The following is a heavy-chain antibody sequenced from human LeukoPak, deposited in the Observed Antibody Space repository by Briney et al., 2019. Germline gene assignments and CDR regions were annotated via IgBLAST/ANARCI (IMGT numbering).Heavy chain of an antibody. J-gene: IGHJ4*02. CDR2: IYPGDSDT. Sequence: GESLKISCEGSGYSFTSNWIGGVRQMPGKGLEWMRIIYPGDSDTRYSPSFQGQVTISVDKAISTAYLQWSSLKASDTAIYYCAKQGNRYSYGPLSEVYYFDYWGQGTLVTVSS. V-gene: IGHV5-51*01. CDR3: AKQGNRYSYGPLSEVYYFDY. CDR1: GYSFTSNW. D-gene: IGHD5-18*01.